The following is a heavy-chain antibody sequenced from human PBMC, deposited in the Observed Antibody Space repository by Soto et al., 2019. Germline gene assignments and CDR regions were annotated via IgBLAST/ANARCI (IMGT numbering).Heavy chain of an antibody. D-gene: IGHD3-16*01. CDR3: ARGPNITFGGVHYSYGMDV. Sequence: QVQLQESGPGLVKPSQTLSLTCTVSGGSISSGGYYWSWIRQHPGKGLEWIGYIYYSGSTYYNPSLKSRVTISVDTAKNQFALKLSSVTAADTAVYYCARGPNITFGGVHYSYGMDVWGQGTTVTVSS. CDR2: IYYSGST. V-gene: IGHV4-31*03. J-gene: IGHJ6*02. CDR1: GGSISSGGYY.